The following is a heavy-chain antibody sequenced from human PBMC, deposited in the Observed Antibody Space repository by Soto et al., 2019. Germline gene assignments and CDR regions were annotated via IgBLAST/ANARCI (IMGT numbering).Heavy chain of an antibody. CDR3: ARGPRYYYGSGSYYKLRWFYP. CDR2: INHSGST. D-gene: IGHD3-10*01. Sequence: SETLSLTCAVYGGSFSGYYWSWIRQPPGKGLEWIGEINHSGSTNYNPSLKSRVTISVDTSKNQFSLKLSSVTAADTAVYYCARGPRYYYGSGSYYKLRWFYPWGQGTLVTVSS. J-gene: IGHJ5*02. CDR1: GGSFSGYY. V-gene: IGHV4-34*01.